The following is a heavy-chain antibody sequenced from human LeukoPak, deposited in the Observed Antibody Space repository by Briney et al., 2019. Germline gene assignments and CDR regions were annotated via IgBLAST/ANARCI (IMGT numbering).Heavy chain of an antibody. J-gene: IGHJ4*02. V-gene: IGHV1-69*05. CDR3: ARGYYYDSSAYYNLDY. D-gene: IGHD3-22*01. Sequence: SVKVSCKSSGGPFRSYTISWVRQAPGQGLEWMGGIIPVFGTVKYAQKFQGRVSITTDESTRTAYMDLSSLRSEDTAVYYCARGYYYDSSAYYNLDYWGQGTLVTLSS. CDR1: GGPFRSYT. CDR2: IIPVFGTV.